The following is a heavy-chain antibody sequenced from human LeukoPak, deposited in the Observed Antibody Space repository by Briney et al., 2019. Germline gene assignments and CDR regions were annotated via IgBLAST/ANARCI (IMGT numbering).Heavy chain of an antibody. CDR3: ARGRGRNYVWGSYRYSFDY. CDR1: GYTFTSYD. CDR2: VNPNSGNT. D-gene: IGHD3-16*02. J-gene: IGHJ4*02. V-gene: IGHV1-8*01. Sequence: ASVKVSCKASGYTFTSYDISWVRQATGQGLEWMGWVNPNSGNTGYAQKFQGRVTMTRNTSISTAYMELSSLRSEDTAVYYCARGRGRNYVWGSYRYSFDYWGQGTLVTVSS.